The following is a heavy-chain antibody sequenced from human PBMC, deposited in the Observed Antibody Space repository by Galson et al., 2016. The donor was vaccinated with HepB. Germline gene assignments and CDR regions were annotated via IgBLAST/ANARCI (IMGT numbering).Heavy chain of an antibody. CDR1: GYTFTNYG. CDR3: ARAPADTTMSPGAWFNP. V-gene: IGHV1-18*01. CDR2: INTYNGNT. Sequence: SVKVSCKASGYTFTNYGVNWVRQAPGQGLEWMGWINTYNGNTNYAQKFQGRVTMIADTSTRTAHMELKSLRSDDTAVYYCARAPADTTMSPGAWFNPWGQGALVTVSS. D-gene: IGHD5-18*01. J-gene: IGHJ5*02.